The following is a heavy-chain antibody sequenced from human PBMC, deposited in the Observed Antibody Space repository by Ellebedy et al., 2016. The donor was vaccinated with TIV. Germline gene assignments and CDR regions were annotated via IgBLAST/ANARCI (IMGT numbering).Heavy chain of an antibody. V-gene: IGHV4-34*01. J-gene: IGHJ4*02. CDR3: ARHLWCDSSACYTFDH. CDR2: INHSGIT. CDR1: GGSFSGYY. D-gene: IGHD3-22*01. Sequence: SETLSLXXAVYGGSFSGYYWSWIRQSPGKGLEWIGKINHSGITDYNPSLKSRVTMSVDTSQNQISLKLSSVTAADTAVYYCARHLWCDSSACYTFDHWGQGTLVTVSS.